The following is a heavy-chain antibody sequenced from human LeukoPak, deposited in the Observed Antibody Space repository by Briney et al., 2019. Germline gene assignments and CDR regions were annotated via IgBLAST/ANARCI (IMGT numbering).Heavy chain of an antibody. CDR2: IYYSGST. J-gene: IGHJ4*02. CDR3: ARDNDSRDPPHFDY. V-gene: IGHV4-59*01. CDR1: GGSISSYY. Sequence: SETLSLTCTVSGGSISSYYWSWIRQPPGKGLEWIGYIYYSGSTNYNPSLKSRVTISVDTSKNQFSLKLSSVTAADTAAYYCARDNDSRDPPHFDYWGQGTLVTVSS. D-gene: IGHD3-16*01.